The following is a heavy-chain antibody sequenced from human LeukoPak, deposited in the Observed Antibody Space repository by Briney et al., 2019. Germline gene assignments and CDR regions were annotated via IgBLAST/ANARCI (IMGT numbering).Heavy chain of an antibody. CDR3: ARNLYDSSGSMGIYTFDY. D-gene: IGHD3-22*01. V-gene: IGHV4-59*01. CDR1: GDPISDYC. CDR2: IHYSGST. J-gene: IGHJ4*02. Sequence: SETLSLTCTVSGDPISDYCWTWIRQPPGKGLEWIGYIHYSGSTNCNPSLKSRVTISVDTSKNQFSLKLSSVTAADTAVYYCARNLYDSSGSMGIYTFDYWGQGTLVTVSS.